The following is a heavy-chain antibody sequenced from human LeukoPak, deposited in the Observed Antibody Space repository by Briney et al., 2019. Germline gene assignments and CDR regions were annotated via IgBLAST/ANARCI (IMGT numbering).Heavy chain of an antibody. D-gene: IGHD5-18*01. CDR1: GFTFSSQA. CDR2: IYYDGSNK. V-gene: IGHV3-30-3*01. CDR3: ARDGTWIQLWYFDY. Sequence: SLTHSCAASGFTFSSQAMHRLRQAPTKGLQRMAAIYYDGSNKYYADSVNGRFTISRDNSKNTLYLQMNSLRAEDTAVYYCARDGTWIQLWYFDYWGQGTLVTVFS. J-gene: IGHJ4*02.